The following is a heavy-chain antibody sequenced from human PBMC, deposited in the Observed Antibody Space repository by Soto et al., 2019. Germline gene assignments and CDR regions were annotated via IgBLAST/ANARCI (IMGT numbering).Heavy chain of an antibody. D-gene: IGHD3-22*01. CDR1: GGSISSSNW. V-gene: IGHV4-4*02. CDR3: ARLDSSGYYAPFDYYYGMDV. J-gene: IGHJ6*02. Sequence: SETLALTFAVSGGSISSSNWWSWVRQPPGKGLEWIGEIYHSGSTNYNPSLKSRVTISVDKSKNQFSLKLSSVTAADTAVYYCARLDSSGYYAPFDYYYGMDVWGQGTTVT. CDR2: IYHSGST.